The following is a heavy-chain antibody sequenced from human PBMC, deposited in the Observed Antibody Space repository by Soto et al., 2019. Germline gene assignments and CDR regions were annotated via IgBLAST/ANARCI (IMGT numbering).Heavy chain of an antibody. Sequence: PGESLKISCKGSGYSFTSYWIGWVRQMPGKGLEWMGIIYPGDSDTRYSPSFQGQVTISADKSISTAYLQWSSLKASDTAMYYCARLSLPYNWNYAPAEYFQHWGQGTLVTVSS. CDR2: IYPGDSDT. D-gene: IGHD1-7*01. CDR3: ARLSLPYNWNYAPAEYFQH. V-gene: IGHV5-51*01. J-gene: IGHJ1*01. CDR1: GYSFTSYW.